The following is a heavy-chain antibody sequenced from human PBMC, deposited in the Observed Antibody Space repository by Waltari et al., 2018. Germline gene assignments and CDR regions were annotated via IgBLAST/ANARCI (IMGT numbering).Heavy chain of an antibody. CDR2: IDPNDSYN. Sequence: EVQLVQSGAEVKKPGESLRISCKGSGNPFTPYWILGVLQMPGKGLEWMGRIDPNDSYNNYSPSFQGHVTISGDKSINTAYLQWSRLRASDTAIYYCARHPVYWDQGHNYGLDVWGQGTTVTVSS. CDR1: GNPFTPYW. D-gene: IGHD1-26*01. V-gene: IGHV5-10-1*03. J-gene: IGHJ6*02. CDR3: ARHPVYWDQGHNYGLDV.